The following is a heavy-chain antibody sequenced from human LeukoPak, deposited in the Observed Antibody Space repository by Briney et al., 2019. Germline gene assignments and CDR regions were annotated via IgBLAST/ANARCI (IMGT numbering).Heavy chain of an antibody. CDR1: GESFSDYY. CDR3: ARSRGTVTRSYYYMDV. J-gene: IGHJ6*03. V-gene: IGHV4-34*01. D-gene: IGHD4-17*01. Sequence: PSETLSLTCAVYGESFSDYYWSWIRQPPGKGLEWIGEINHSGSTNYNPSLKSRVTISVDTSKNQFSLKLSSVTAADTAVYYCARSRGTVTRSYYYMDVWGKGTTVTVSS. CDR2: INHSGST.